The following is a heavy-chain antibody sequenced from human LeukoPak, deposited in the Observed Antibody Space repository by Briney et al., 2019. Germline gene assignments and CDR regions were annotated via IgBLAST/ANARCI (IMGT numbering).Heavy chain of an antibody. D-gene: IGHD4-23*01. CDR2: IYYSGST. CDR3: ARNYGGNSPPEDWFDP. CDR1: GGSISSYY. Sequence: SETLSFTCTVSGGSISSYYWSWIQQPPGKGLEWIGYIYYSGSTNYNPSLKSRVTISVDTSKNQFSLKLSSVTAADTAVYYCARNYGGNSPPEDWFDPWGQGTLVTVSS. V-gene: IGHV4-59*01. J-gene: IGHJ5*02.